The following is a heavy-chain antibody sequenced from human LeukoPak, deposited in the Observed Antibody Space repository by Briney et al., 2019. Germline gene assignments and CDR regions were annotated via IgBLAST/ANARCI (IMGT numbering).Heavy chain of an antibody. D-gene: IGHD1/OR15-1a*01. Sequence: GGSLRLSCGASGFTFPNYYMSWVRQAPGKGMEWVSAVNARGDSTYYADSVEGRFTISRDNSKNTLHLQMASLRVEDTAVYYCVTRGTTATKYIEHWGQGTLVTVSS. CDR2: VNARGDST. V-gene: IGHV3-23*01. CDR3: VTRGTTATKYIEH. J-gene: IGHJ4*02. CDR1: GFTFPNYY.